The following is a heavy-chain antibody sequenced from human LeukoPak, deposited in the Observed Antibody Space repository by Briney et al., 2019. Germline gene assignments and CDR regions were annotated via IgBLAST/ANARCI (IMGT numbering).Heavy chain of an antibody. J-gene: IGHJ4*02. CDR2: VSSYNDDT. V-gene: IGHV1-18*04. D-gene: IGHD5-12*01. CDR3: VRDGDAGHDSFDY. CDR1: GYTFTYYG. Sequence: ASVKVSCKASGYTFTYYGISWVRQAPGQGLEWLGWVSSYNDDTNYAQKFQGRVTMTTDTSTSTAYMELRSLRSDDTAVYYCVRDGDAGHDSFDYWGQGTLVTVSS.